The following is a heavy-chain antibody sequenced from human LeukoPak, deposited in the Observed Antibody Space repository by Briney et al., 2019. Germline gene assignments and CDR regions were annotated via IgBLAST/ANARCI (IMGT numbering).Heavy chain of an antibody. J-gene: IGHJ5*02. CDR3: ARAEQDFDFWSGYYNNWFDP. CDR2: INPSGGST. V-gene: IGHV1-46*01. D-gene: IGHD3-3*01. CDR1: GYTFTSYY. Sequence: GASVKVSCKASGYTFTSYYMHWVRQAPGQGLEWMGIINPSGGSTSYAQKFQGRVIMTRDKSTSTVYMELSRLRSDDTAVYYCARAEQDFDFWSGYYNNWFDPWGQGTLVTVSS.